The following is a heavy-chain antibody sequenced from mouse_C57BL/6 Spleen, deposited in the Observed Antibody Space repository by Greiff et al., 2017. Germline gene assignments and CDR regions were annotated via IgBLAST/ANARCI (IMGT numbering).Heavy chain of an antibody. CDR2: IYPGDGDT. CDR1: GYAFSSYW. CDR3: ARGYGNYGDAMWG. D-gene: IGHD2-10*02. J-gene: IGHJ4*01. V-gene: IGHV1-80*01. Sequence: VQLQQSGAELVKPGASVKISCKASGYAFSSYWMNWVKQRPGQGLEWIGQIYPGDGDTNYNGKFKGKATLTADKSSSTAYMQLSSLTSEDSAVYFGARGYGNYGDAMWGWGKGTSVTVAS.